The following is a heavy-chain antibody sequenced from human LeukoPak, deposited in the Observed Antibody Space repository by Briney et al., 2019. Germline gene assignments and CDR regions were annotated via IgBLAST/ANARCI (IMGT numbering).Heavy chain of an antibody. Sequence: ASVKVSCKASGYTFTSYAMNWVRQAPGQGLEWMGWINTNTGNPTYAQGFTGRFVFSLDTSVSTAYLQISSLKAEDTAVYYCARGSVDLNWNRYYYMDVWGKGTTVTVSS. D-gene: IGHD1-20*01. CDR3: ARGSVDLNWNRYYYMDV. J-gene: IGHJ6*03. V-gene: IGHV7-4-1*02. CDR2: INTNTGNP. CDR1: GYTFTSYA.